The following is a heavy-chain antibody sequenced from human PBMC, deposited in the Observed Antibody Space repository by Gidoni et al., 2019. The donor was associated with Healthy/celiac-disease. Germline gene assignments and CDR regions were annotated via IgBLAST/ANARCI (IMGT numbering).Heavy chain of an antibody. CDR3: AKGLTLLGELSPFDY. V-gene: IGHV3-30*18. CDR2: ISYDGSNK. D-gene: IGHD3-16*02. CDR1: GFTFSSYG. J-gene: IGHJ4*02. Sequence: QVQLVASGGGVVQPGRSLRLSCAASGFTFSSYGMPWVSQAPGKGLEWVAVISYDGSNKYYADSVKGRFTISRDNSKNTLYLQMNSLRAEDTAVYYCAKGLTLLGELSPFDYWGQGTLVTVSS.